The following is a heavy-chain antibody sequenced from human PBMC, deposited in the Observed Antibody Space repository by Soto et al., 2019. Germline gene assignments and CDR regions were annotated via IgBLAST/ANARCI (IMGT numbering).Heavy chain of an antibody. V-gene: IGHV1-18*01. CDR1: GYTFNTYG. CDR3: ARDPHEFWTSYWFDP. J-gene: IGHJ5*02. CDR2: ISAYDGKT. Sequence: ASVKVSCKTSGYTFNTYGINWVRQAPGQGLELMGWISAYDGKTTYAEKFQGRVTLTTDTSKSTAYMELRSLRSEDTAIYYCARDPHEFWTSYWFDPWGQGTPVTVSS. D-gene: IGHD3-3*01.